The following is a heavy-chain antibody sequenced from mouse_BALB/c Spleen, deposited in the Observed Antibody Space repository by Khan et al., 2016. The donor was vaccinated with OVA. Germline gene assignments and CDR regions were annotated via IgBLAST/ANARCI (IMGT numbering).Heavy chain of an antibody. D-gene: IGHD1-1*02. J-gene: IGHJ3*01. CDR1: GYAFNNYM. Sequence: QVQLQQPGAELVRPGTSVKVSCKASGYAFNNYMIEWVKQRPGQGLEWSGVINPGSGGTNYNEKFKGKATLNADKSSNTAYMQLSSLTSDDSAVYFCASGGYGSLAYWGQGTLVTVSA. CDR3: ASGGYGSLAY. CDR2: INPGSGGT. V-gene: IGHV1-54*01.